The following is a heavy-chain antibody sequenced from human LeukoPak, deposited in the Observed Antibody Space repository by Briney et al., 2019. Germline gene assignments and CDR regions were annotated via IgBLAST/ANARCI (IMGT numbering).Heavy chain of an antibody. CDR3: ASHYDFWSGYAHWYFDL. Sequence: SETLSLTCAVYGGSFSGYYWSWIRQPPGKGLEWIGEINHSGSTNYNPSLKSRVTISVDTSKNQFSLKLSSVTAADTAVYYCASHYDFWSGYAHWYFDLWGRGILVTVSS. CDR2: INHSGST. CDR1: GGSFSGYY. V-gene: IGHV4-34*01. D-gene: IGHD3-3*01. J-gene: IGHJ2*01.